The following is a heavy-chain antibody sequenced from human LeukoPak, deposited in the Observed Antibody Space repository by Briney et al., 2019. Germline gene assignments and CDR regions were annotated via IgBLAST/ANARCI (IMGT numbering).Heavy chain of an antibody. V-gene: IGHV3-48*03. D-gene: IGHD1-1*01. CDR1: GFTLSSYE. J-gene: IGHJ4*02. CDR2: ISSSGSSI. CDR3: ARDLNAESRRYIDY. Sequence: RGSRRLSCAASGFTLSSYEMNWVRQAPGKGLEWVSYISSSGSSIYYADSVKGRFTVSRDNAKNSLYLQMNSLRAEDTAVYYCARDLNAESRRYIDYWGQGTLVTVSS.